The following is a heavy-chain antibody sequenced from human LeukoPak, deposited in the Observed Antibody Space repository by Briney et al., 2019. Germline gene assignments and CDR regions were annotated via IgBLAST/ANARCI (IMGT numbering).Heavy chain of an antibody. J-gene: IGHJ4*02. CDR1: GFTFSSYG. CDR3: AKEEVRGVYYFDY. CDR2: ISYDGSNK. D-gene: IGHD3-10*01. Sequence: GGSLRPSCAASGFTFSSYGMHWVRQAPGKGLEWVAVISYDGSNKYYADSVKGRFTISRDNSKNTLYLQMNSLRAEDTAVYYCAKEEVRGVYYFDYWGQGTLVTVSS. V-gene: IGHV3-30*18.